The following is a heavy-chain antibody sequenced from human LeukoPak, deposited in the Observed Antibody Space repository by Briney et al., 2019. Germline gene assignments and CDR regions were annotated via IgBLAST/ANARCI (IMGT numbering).Heavy chain of an antibody. V-gene: IGHV3-48*01. J-gene: IGHJ4*02. D-gene: IGHD1-26*01. CDR3: VCRIGGAPQ. Sequence: GGSLRLSCAASGFTFSSLSMNWVRQAPGKGLEWVSHVDATGTVTYYADSVKGRFTISRDNSKNTLYLQMNSLRADDTAVYYCVCRIGGAPQWGQGTLVTVSS. CDR1: GFTFSSLS. CDR2: VDATGTVT.